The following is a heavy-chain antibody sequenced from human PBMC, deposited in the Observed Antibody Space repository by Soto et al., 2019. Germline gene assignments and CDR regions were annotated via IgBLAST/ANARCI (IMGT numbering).Heavy chain of an antibody. D-gene: IGHD2-15*01. J-gene: IGHJ6*03. CDR1: GLTSIRYG. V-gene: IGHV3-33*01. CDR2: IWYDGSNK. CDR3: ARDAADILGGVAAMIYYMDV. Sequence: EESRRLSWTASGLTSIRYGMHWVLQAPCKGMEGVAVIWYDGSNKYYADSVKGRFTIPRDNSKNTLYLQITSLRAEDTAVYYCARDAADILGGVAAMIYYMDVWGKGTTVTGAS.